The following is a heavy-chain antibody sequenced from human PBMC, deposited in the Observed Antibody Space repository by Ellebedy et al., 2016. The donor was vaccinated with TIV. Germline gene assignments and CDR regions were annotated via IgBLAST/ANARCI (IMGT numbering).Heavy chain of an antibody. Sequence: MPSETLSLTCTVSNVSISSYSWSWIRQPPGKGVEWLGYIIYSGSTNYNPSLKSRVTMSIDTSKSQFSLNLSSVAAADTAVYYCAGSRLTYFGDTDAFDIWGQGTVFTVSS. CDR1: NVSISSYS. J-gene: IGHJ3*02. D-gene: IGHD3-3*01. V-gene: IGHV4-59*01. CDR2: IIYSGST. CDR3: AGSRLTYFGDTDAFDI.